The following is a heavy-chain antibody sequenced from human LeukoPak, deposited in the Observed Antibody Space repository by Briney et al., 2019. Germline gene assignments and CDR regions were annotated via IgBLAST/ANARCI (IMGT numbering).Heavy chain of an antibody. J-gene: IGHJ5*02. V-gene: IGHV1-69*13. CDR3: ARIAGITMVRLDP. CDR1: GYTFTSYG. Sequence: ASVKVSCKASGYTFTSYGISWVRQAPGQGLEWMGGIIPIFGTANYAQKFQGRVTTTADESTSTAYMELSSLRSEDTAVYYCARIAGITMVRLDPWGQGTLVTVSS. CDR2: IIPIFGTA. D-gene: IGHD3-10*01.